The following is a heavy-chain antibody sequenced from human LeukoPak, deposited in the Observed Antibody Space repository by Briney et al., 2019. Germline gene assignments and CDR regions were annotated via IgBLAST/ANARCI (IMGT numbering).Heavy chain of an antibody. CDR2: IYYSGST. Sequence: PSGTLSLTCTVSGGSISSSSYYWGWIRQPPGKGLEWIGSIYYSGSTYYNPSLKSRVTISVDTSKNQFSLKLSSVTAADTAVYYCARSGIAAAGYRTRFDPWGQGTLVTVSS. V-gene: IGHV4-39*07. CDR3: ARSGIAAAGYRTRFDP. D-gene: IGHD6-13*01. CDR1: GGSISSSSYY. J-gene: IGHJ5*02.